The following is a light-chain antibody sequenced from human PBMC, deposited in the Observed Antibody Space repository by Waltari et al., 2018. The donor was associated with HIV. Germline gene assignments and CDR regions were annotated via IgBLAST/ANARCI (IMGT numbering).Light chain of an antibody. V-gene: IGLV1-44*01. CDR3: AAWDDGLHGWI. J-gene: IGLJ2*01. CDR2: NSN. CDR1: NSNIGRNP. Sequence: QSVLTQPPSASGTTGQRVTIACSGSNSNIGRNPVNWYQQLPGTAPKLLIYNSNQGPSGVPARFSGSKSGISASLAISGRQSEEEAGYYCAAWDDGLHGWIFGGGTKLTVL.